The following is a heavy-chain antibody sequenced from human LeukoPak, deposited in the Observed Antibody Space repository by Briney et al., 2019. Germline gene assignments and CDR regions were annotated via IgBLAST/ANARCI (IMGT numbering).Heavy chain of an antibody. CDR2: IFYSGST. V-gene: IGHV4-59*03. J-gene: IGHJ4*02. D-gene: IGHD2-21*01. Sequence: SETLSLTCTVSGGSISNYYWSWIRQPPGKGLEWIGYIFYSGSTNYNPSLKSRVTISVDTSKNQFSLKLSSVTAADTAVYYCAGHVVASSPLAYWGQGTLVTVSS. CDR3: AGHVVASSPLAY. CDR1: GGSISNYY.